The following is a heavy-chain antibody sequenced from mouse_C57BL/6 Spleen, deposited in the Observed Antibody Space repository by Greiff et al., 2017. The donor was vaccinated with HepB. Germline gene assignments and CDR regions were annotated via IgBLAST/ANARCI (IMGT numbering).Heavy chain of an antibody. CDR2: ISTLAYSI. CDR1: GFTFSDYG. CDR3: ARRGLNWDYFDY. J-gene: IGHJ2*01. V-gene: IGHV5-15*04. D-gene: IGHD4-1*01. Sequence: DVKLVESGGGLVQPGGSLKLSCAASGFTFSDYGMAWVRQAPRKGPEWVAFISTLAYSIYYADTVTGRFTISKETAKNTLYLEMSSLRSEDTAMDYCARRGLNWDYFDYWGQGTTLTVSS.